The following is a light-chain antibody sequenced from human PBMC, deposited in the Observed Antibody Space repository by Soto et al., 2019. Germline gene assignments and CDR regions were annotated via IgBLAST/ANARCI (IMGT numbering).Light chain of an antibody. Sequence: EIVLTQSPGTLSLSPGERATLSCRASQSVTSGDLAWYQQKPGQAPRLLMYGASRRITGVPDRFSGSGSGTDFTLTISRLQPEDFAVYYCQQYGNFPRTFGQGTKVKIK. CDR3: QQYGNFPRT. V-gene: IGKV3-20*01. CDR2: GAS. CDR1: QSVTSGD. J-gene: IGKJ1*01.